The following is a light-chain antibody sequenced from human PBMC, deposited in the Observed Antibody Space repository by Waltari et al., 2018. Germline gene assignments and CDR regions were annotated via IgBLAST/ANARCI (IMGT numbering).Light chain of an antibody. CDR1: QSIGTF. V-gene: IGKV3-20*01. J-gene: IGKJ1*01. Sequence: EIVLTQSPGTLSLSTGDRVTLSCRASQSIGTFLAWYQQRPGQPPRLLLYGASIRAAGIPDRVSGSGSGTDFSLTISRLEPEDFAVYYCQHYVRLPVTFGQGTKVQIK. CDR2: GAS. CDR3: QHYVRLPVT.